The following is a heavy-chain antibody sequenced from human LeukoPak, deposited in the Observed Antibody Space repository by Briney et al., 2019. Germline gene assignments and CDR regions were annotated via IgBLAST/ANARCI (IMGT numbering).Heavy chain of an antibody. Sequence: SETLSLTCTVSGGSISSGGYYWSWIRQHPGTGLEWIGYIYYSGSTYYNPSLKSRVIISVETSKNQFSLKLSSATAADTAVYYCARRYCSGSSCYFGSWGQGTLVTVSS. J-gene: IGHJ4*02. V-gene: IGHV4-31*03. D-gene: IGHD2-15*01. CDR3: ARRYCSGSSCYFGS. CDR2: IYYSGST. CDR1: GGSISSGGYY.